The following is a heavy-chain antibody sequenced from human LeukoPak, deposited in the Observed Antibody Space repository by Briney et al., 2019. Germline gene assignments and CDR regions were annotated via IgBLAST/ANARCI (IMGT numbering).Heavy chain of an antibody. J-gene: IGHJ4*02. CDR1: GGTFSSYA. CDR3: ARDGDYTAAKDY. Sequence: ASVKVSCKASGGTFSSYAISWVRQAPGQGLEWMGRIIPILGIANYAQKFQGRVTITADKSTSTAYMELSSLRSEDTAVYYCARDGDYTAAKDYWGQGTLVTVSS. V-gene: IGHV1-69*04. D-gene: IGHD4-11*01. CDR2: IIPILGIA.